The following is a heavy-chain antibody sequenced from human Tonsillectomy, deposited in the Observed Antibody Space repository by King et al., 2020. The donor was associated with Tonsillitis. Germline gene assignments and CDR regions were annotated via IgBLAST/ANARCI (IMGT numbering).Heavy chain of an antibody. CDR1: GFTFSSYG. J-gene: IGHJ6*02. CDR3: AKDQEGATYYYYYGMDV. CDR2: ISYDGSNK. V-gene: IGHV3-30*18. Sequence: VQLVESGGGVVQPGRSLRLSCAASGFTFSSYGMHWVRQAPGKGLEWVAVISYDGSNKYYADSVKGRFTISRDNSKNTLYLQMNSLRAEDTAVYYCAKDQEGATYYYYYGMDVWGHGTTVTVSS. D-gene: IGHD1-26*01.